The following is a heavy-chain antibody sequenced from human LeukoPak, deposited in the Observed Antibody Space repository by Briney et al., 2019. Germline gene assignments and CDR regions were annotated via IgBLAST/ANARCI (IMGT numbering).Heavy chain of an antibody. CDR1: GYTFTGYY. V-gene: IGHV1-2*02. D-gene: IGHD2-15*01. CDR2: INHNSSGK. CDR3: ARSFTATPYDYYGMDV. Sequence: SVTVSCKASGYTFTGYYMHWVRQAPGKGLEWMGWINHNSSGKNYAQKFQGRVTMTRDTSISTAYMELSRLRSDDTAVYCGARSFTATPYDYYGMDVWGQGTTVTVSS. J-gene: IGHJ6*02.